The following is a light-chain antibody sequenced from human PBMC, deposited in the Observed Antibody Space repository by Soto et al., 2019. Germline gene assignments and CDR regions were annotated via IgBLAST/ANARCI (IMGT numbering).Light chain of an antibody. J-gene: IGKJ1*01. V-gene: IGKV3-15*01. Sequence: EIVMTQSPATLSVSPGEGATLSCRASQSVSSNLAWYQQTPGKAPRLLIYDASTRATGIPASFSGCMSGTEFTITIRSLRSEAFAVYYCQEYSSWNRTFGQGTMVEVK. CDR1: QSVSSN. CDR3: QEYSSWNRT. CDR2: DAS.